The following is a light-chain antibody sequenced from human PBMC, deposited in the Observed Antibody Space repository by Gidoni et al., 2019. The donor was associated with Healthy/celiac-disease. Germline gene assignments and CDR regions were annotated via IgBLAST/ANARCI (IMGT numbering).Light chain of an antibody. CDR2: LGS. J-gene: IGKJ2*01. Sequence: DIVMTQSPLSLPVTPGEPASISCRSSQSLLHSNGYNYLDCDLQKPGQSPQLLIYLGSNRASGVPDRFSGSGSGTDFTLKISRVEAEDVGVYYCMQALQTHTCGQGTKLEIK. CDR3: MQALQTHT. CDR1: QSLLHSNGYNY. V-gene: IGKV2-28*01.